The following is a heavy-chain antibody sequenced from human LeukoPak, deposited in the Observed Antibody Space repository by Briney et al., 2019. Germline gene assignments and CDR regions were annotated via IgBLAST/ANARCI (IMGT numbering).Heavy chain of an antibody. Sequence: SETLSLTCAVYGGSFSGYYWSWTRQPPGKGLEWIGEINHSGSTNYNPSLKSRVTISVDTSKNQFSLKLSSVTAADTAVYYCARARRGFDPWGQGTLVTVSS. J-gene: IGHJ5*02. CDR2: INHSGST. CDR1: GGSFSGYY. V-gene: IGHV4-34*01. CDR3: ARARRGFDP.